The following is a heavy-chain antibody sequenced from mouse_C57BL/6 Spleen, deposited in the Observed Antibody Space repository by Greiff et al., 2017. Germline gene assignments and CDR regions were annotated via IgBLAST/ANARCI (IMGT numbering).Heavy chain of an antibody. CDR2: IHPNSGRT. CDR1: GYTFTSYW. D-gene: IGHD1-1*01. Sequence: QVQLQQPGAELVKPGASVKLSCKASGYTFTSYWMHWVKQRPGQGLEWIGMIHPNSGRTNYNEKFKSKATLTVDKSSSTAYMQLSSLTSEDSAVYYCARKTTVVLYYFDYWGQGTTRTVSS. V-gene: IGHV1-64*01. CDR3: ARKTTVVLYYFDY. J-gene: IGHJ2*01.